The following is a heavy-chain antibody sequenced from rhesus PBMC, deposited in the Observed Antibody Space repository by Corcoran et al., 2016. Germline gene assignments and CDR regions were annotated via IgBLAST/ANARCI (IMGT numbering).Heavy chain of an antibody. CDR2: IYWNDSK. J-gene: IGHJ4*01. V-gene: IGHV2-95*01. CDR3: ARVPRRYYDYDTSSRRSFDY. Sequence: QVTLKESGPALVKPTHTLTLTCTFSGFSISTSGTGMGWIRQPPWKAMEWLASIYWNDSKDYITSRKSRRTIAKDTPKNHVVLTMTNMDPVDTATYYCARVPRRYYDYDTSSRRSFDYWGQGVLCTVSS. CDR1: GFSISTSGTG. D-gene: IGHD3-40*01.